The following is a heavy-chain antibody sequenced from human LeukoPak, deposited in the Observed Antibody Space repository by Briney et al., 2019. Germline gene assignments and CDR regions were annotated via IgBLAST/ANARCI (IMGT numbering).Heavy chain of an antibody. CDR3: TRDWRNLGYDY. V-gene: IGHV3-74*01. J-gene: IGHJ4*02. CDR1: GFTFSTSA. D-gene: IGHD5-12*01. Sequence: TGGSLRLSCSASGFTFSTSAMTWVRQAPGKGLMWVSRIEGDGNRITYADSVKGRFTISRDNAKNTLYLQMNSLRAEDTAVYYCTRDWRNLGYDYWGQGTLVTVSS. CDR2: IEGDGNRI.